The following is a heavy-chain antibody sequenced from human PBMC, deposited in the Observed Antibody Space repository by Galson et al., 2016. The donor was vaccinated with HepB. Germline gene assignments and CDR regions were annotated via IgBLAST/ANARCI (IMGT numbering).Heavy chain of an antibody. CDR1: GFSLTTNGMS. CDR3: ARTNLNCSGSSCYTLYGMDV. CDR2: IDWADDE. V-gene: IGHV2-70*11. D-gene: IGHD2-2*01. J-gene: IGHJ6*02. Sequence: PALVKPTQTLTLTCTFSGFSLTTNGMSVSWIRQPPGKALEWLARIDWADDEYYHTSLRTRLTISKDTSKNQVVLTVTHMDPADTATYFFARTNLNCSGSSCYTLYGMDVWGQGTTVAVSS.